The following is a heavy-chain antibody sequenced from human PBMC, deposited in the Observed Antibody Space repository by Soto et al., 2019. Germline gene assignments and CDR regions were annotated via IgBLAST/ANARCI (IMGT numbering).Heavy chain of an antibody. CDR1: GFTFSDYY. D-gene: IGHD4-17*01. CDR2: ISSSSSYI. Sequence: GGSLRLSCAASGFTFSDYYMSWIRQAPGKGLEWVSSISSSSSYIYYADSVKGRFTISRDNSKNTLYLQMNSLRAEDTAVYYCAKEEDDYGDYVYYYYGMDVWGQGTTVTVSS. CDR3: AKEEDDYGDYVYYYYGMDV. V-gene: IGHV3-11*06. J-gene: IGHJ6*02.